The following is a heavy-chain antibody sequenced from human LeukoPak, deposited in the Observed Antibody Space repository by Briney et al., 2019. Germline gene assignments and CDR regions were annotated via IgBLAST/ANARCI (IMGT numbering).Heavy chain of an antibody. CDR3: ARVVIRVVPAAHDAFDI. Sequence: ASMKVSCKASGYTFTSYDINWVRQATGQGLEWMGWMNPNSGNTGYAQKFQGRVTITRNTSISTAYMELSSLRSEDTAVYYCARVVIRVVPAAHDAFDIWGQGTMVTVSS. J-gene: IGHJ3*02. CDR2: MNPNSGNT. D-gene: IGHD2-2*01. CDR1: GYTFTSYD. V-gene: IGHV1-8*03.